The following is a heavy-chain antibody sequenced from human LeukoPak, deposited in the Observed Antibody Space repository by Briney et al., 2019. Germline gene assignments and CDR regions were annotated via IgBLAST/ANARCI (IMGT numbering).Heavy chain of an antibody. V-gene: IGHV1-18*01. J-gene: IGHJ6*03. CDR2: ITTDSGNT. CDR3: ARPAYSYGTYYYYMDV. CDR1: GYTFTSYG. Sequence: ASVKVFCKASGYTFTSYGISWVRQAPGQGLEWVGRITTDSGNTNYAEKFQGRVTMTTDTSTSTVYLDLRSLRSDDTAVYYCARPAYSYGTYYYYMDVWGKGTTVTVSS. D-gene: IGHD5-18*01.